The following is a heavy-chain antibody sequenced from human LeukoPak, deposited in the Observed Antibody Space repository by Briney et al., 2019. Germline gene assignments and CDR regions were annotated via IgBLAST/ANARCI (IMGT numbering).Heavy chain of an antibody. CDR3: ARGRAGDYFDY. Sequence: ALVKVSCKASGYTFTGYYMHWVRQAPGQGLEWMGWINPNSGGTSNVQRFHGRVTMTRDTSISTAYMELSRLRSDDTAVYYCARGRAGDYFDYWGQGTLVTVSS. CDR1: GYTFTGYY. V-gene: IGHV1-2*02. J-gene: IGHJ4*02. CDR2: INPNSGGT.